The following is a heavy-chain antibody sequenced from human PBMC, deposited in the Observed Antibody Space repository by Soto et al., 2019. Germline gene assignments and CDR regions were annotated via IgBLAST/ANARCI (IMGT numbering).Heavy chain of an antibody. CDR2: ISSSSSYT. CDR1: GFTFSDYY. J-gene: IGHJ4*02. V-gene: IGHV3-11*06. D-gene: IGHD3-22*01. CDR3: ARALPPSYYYDSSGYYFSL. Sequence: GGSLRLSCAASGFTFSDYYMSWIRQAPGKGLEWVSYISSSSSYTNYADSVKGRFTISRDNAKNSLYLQMNSLRAEDTAVYYCARALPPSYYYDSSGYYFSLWGQGTLVTVSS.